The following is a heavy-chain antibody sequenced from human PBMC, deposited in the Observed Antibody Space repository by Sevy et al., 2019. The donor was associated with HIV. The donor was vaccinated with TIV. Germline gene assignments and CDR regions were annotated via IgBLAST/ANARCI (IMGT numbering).Heavy chain of an antibody. D-gene: IGHD2-15*01. J-gene: IGHJ3*02. Sequence: GGSLRLSCTASGFAFNTYAMYWVRQAPGKGLEWVSSISTNGNITYYADSVKGRFTISRDNAKNSLYLQMNSLRAEDTAVYYCARGYCSGGSCYSVLEAFDIWGQGTMVTVSS. CDR2: ISTNGNIT. CDR1: GFAFNTYA. V-gene: IGHV3-21*04. CDR3: ARGYCSGGSCYSVLEAFDI.